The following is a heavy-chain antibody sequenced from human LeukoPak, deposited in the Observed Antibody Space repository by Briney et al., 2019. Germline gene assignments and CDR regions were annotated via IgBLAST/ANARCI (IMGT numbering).Heavy chain of an antibody. J-gene: IGHJ4*02. CDR1: EFTFSTYW. CDR2: INHSGST. V-gene: IGHV4-34*01. CDR3: ARARRGYGGNYFDY. Sequence: PGGSLRLSCAASEFTFSTYWMSWVRQAPGKGLEWIGEINHSGSTNYNPSLKSRVTISVDASKNQFSLKLSSVTAADTAVYYCARARRGYGGNYFDYWGQGTLVTVSS. D-gene: IGHD4-23*01.